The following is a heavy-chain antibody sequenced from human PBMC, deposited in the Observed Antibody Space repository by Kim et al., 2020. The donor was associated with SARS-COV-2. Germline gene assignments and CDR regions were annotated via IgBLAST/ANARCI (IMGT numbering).Heavy chain of an antibody. CDR1: GGSFSGYY. CDR2: INHSGST. V-gene: IGHV4-34*01. CDR3: ARVRGYSGSYYEVYYFDY. D-gene: IGHD1-26*01. J-gene: IGHJ4*02. Sequence: SETLSLTCAVYGGSFSGYYWSWIRQPPGKGLEWIGEINHSGSTNYNPSLKSRVTISVDTSKNQFSLKLSSVTAADTAVYYCARVRGYSGSYYEVYYFDYWGQGTLVTVSS.